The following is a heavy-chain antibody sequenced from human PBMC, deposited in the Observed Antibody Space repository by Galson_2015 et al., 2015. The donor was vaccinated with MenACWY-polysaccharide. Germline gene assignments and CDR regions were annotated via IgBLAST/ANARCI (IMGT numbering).Heavy chain of an antibody. J-gene: IGHJ4*02. CDR3: VRDPKQIAATVPMGWFDY. CDR2: INTNTGNP. Sequence: SVKVSCKASGYTFTTYAMNWVRQAPGQGLEWLGWINTNTGNPTYAQGFTGRFVFSLDTSVTTAYLQISSLQAEDTAVYYSVRDPKQIAATVPMGWFDYWGQGTLVTVSS. CDR1: GYTFTTYA. D-gene: IGHD2-15*01. V-gene: IGHV7-4-1*02.